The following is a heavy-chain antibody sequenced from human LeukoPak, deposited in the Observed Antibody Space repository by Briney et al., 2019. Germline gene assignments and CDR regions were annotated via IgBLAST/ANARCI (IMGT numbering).Heavy chain of an antibody. D-gene: IGHD2-15*01. CDR2: ISSSGSTI. CDR1: GFTFSDYY. V-gene: IGHV3-11*01. J-gene: IGHJ6*02. Sequence: GGSLRLSWAASGFTFSDYYMSWIRQAPVKGLEWVSYISSSGSTIYYADSAKGRFTISRDNAKNSLYLQMNSLRAEDTAVYYCASSGCSGGSCYLGSYYYYGMDVWGQGTTVTVSS. CDR3: ASSGCSGGSCYLGSYYYYGMDV.